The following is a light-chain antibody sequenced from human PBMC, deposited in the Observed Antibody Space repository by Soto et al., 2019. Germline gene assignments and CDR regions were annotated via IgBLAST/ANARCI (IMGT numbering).Light chain of an antibody. V-gene: IGKV1-9*01. J-gene: IGKJ4*01. Sequence: DIRLTQSPSFLSASVGDRLTITCRASQDIRSSLAWYQQKPWKAPNLLIYTVSTLQSGVPSRFSGSRSGTEFTLTISSLQTEDCATYHCQQFNSSPFTFGGGTKVEI. CDR3: QQFNSSPFT. CDR1: QDIRSS. CDR2: TVS.